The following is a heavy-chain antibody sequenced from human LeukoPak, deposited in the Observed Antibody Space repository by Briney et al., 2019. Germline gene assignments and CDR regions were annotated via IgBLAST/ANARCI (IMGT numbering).Heavy chain of an antibody. J-gene: IGHJ4*02. V-gene: IGHV3-74*01. D-gene: IGHD1-26*01. CDR1: GFTFSSNW. Sequence: PGGSLRPSCAASGFTFSSNWMHWVRQAPGKGLVWVSRINEDGSTTNYADSVKGRFTISRDNAKNTLYLQMNSLRAEDTAVYYCVRDLGGRSGHWGRGTLVTVSS. CDR3: VRDLGGRSGH. CDR2: INEDGSTT.